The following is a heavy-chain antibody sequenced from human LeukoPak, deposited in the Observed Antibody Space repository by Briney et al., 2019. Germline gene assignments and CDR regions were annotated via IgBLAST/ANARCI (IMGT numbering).Heavy chain of an antibody. Sequence: GGSLRLSCTASGFSFSSYWMSWVRQAPGKGLEWVANIKQDEGEKYYVDSVKGRFTISRDNAKNSLYLQMNSLRAEDTALYYCAKDIVYNWNENDAFDIWGQGTMVTVSS. J-gene: IGHJ3*02. CDR3: AKDIVYNWNENDAFDI. CDR2: IKQDEGEK. D-gene: IGHD1-1*01. CDR1: GFSFSSYW. V-gene: IGHV3-7*03.